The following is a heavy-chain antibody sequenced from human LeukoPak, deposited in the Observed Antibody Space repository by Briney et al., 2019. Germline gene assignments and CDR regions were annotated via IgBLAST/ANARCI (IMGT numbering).Heavy chain of an antibody. D-gene: IGHD3-9*01. CDR2: IYYSGST. V-gene: IGHV4-59*01. CDR1: VGSISSYY. Sequence: SETLSLTCTVSVGSISSYYWSWIRQPPGKGLEWIGYIYYSGSTNYNPSLKSRVTISVDTSKNQFSLKLSSVTAADTAVYYCARGDFDWLSRFDYWGQGTLVTVSS. CDR3: ARGDFDWLSRFDY. J-gene: IGHJ4*02.